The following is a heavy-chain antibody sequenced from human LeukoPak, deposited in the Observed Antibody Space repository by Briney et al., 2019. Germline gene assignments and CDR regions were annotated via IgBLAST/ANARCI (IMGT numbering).Heavy chain of an antibody. Sequence: SQTLSLTCTVSGGSISSGSYYWSWLRQPAGKGLEWIGRIYTSGSTNYNPSLKSRVTISVDTSKNQFSLKLSSVTAADTAVYYCARVAYDGQDAFDIWGQGTMVTVSS. CDR3: ARVAYDGQDAFDI. J-gene: IGHJ3*02. D-gene: IGHD3-22*01. V-gene: IGHV4-61*02. CDR2: IYTSGST. CDR1: GGSISSGSYY.